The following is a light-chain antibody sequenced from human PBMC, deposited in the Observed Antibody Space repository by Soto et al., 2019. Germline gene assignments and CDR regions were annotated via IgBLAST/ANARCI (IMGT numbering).Light chain of an antibody. CDR1: SGSIANNY. Sequence: NFMLTQPHSVSESPGKTVTISCTRSSGSIANNYVQWYQQRPGSAPTTVIYENKLRPSGGPGRFSGSKSGNTASLTISGLQAEDEADYYCSSYTSSSTQVVFGGGTKLTVL. J-gene: IGLJ2*01. CDR3: SSYTSSSTQVV. V-gene: IGLV6-57*04. CDR2: ENK.